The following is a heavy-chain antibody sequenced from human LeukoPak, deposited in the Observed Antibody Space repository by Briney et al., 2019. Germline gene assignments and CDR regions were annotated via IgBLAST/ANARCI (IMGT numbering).Heavy chain of an antibody. J-gene: IGHJ4*02. CDR3: ARAPYYYGSGSPKDY. D-gene: IGHD3-10*01. CDR2: ISSSGSTI. V-gene: IGHV3-48*04. Sequence: GGSLRLSCAASGFTFSGSAMHWVRQASGKGLEWVSYISSSGSTIYYADSVKGRFTISRDNAKNSLYLQMNSLRAEDTAVYYCARAPYYYGSGSPKDYWGQGTLVTVSS. CDR1: GFTFSGSA.